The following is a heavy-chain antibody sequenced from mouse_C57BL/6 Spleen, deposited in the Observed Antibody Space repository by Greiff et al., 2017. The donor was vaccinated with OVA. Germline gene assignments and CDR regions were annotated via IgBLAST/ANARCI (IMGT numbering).Heavy chain of an antibody. CDR2: IRSKSSNYAT. V-gene: IGHV10-3*01. D-gene: IGHD1-1*01. Sequence: EVKLQESGGGLVQPKGSLKLSCAASGFTFNTYAMHWVRQAPGQGLEWVARIRSKSSNYATYYADSVKDRFTISRDDSQSMLYLQMNNLKTEDTAMYDGVRDHYGSSYDAMDYWGQGTSVTVSS. CDR1: GFTFNTYA. CDR3: VRDHYGSSYDAMDY. J-gene: IGHJ4*01.